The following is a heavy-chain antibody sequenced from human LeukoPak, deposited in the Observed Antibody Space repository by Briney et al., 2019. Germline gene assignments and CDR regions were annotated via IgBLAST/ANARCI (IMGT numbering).Heavy chain of an antibody. J-gene: IGHJ5*02. V-gene: IGHV3-48*01. CDR2: ISSSSSTI. CDR3: ARDPKKDWFDP. CDR1: GFTFSSYS. Sequence: GGSLRLSCAASGFTFSSYSMNWVRQAPGKGLEWVSYISSSSSTIYYADSVKGRFTISRDNAKNSLYLQMNSLRAEDTAVYYCARDPKKDWFDPWGQGTLVTVSS.